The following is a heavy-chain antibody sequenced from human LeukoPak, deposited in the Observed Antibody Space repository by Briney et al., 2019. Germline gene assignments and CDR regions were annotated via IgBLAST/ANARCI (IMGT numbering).Heavy chain of an antibody. V-gene: IGHV4-59*01. Sequence: SETLSLTCTVSGGSISSYYWSWIRQPPGKGLEWIGYIYYSGSTNYNPSLKSRVTISVDTSKNQFSQKLNSVTAADTAVYYCARTYDFWSGYFDYWGQGTLVTVS. CDR3: ARTYDFWSGYFDY. CDR2: IYYSGST. D-gene: IGHD3-3*01. J-gene: IGHJ4*02. CDR1: GGSISSYY.